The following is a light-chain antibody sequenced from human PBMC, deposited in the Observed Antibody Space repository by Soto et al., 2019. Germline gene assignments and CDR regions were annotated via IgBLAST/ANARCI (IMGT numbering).Light chain of an antibody. J-gene: IGLJ1*01. CDR1: RSDVGGYNS. CDR3: SSDVWMNRVV. CDR2: EVT. V-gene: IGLV2-8*01. Sequence: QSVLTQPPSASGSPGQSVTISCTGPRSDVGGYNSVSWYQQHPGKAPKLLIYEVTQRPSGVPDRFSASKSGNTASLTVSGLQAEDSSAYRRSSDVWMNRVVFG.